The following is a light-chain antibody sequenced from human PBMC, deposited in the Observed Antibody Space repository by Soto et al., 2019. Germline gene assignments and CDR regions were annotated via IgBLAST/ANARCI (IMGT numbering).Light chain of an antibody. Sequence: EILMTQSPATLSVSPGERATLSCRASQSLSSNLAWYQQKPGQAPRLLIFAASTRATGIPARFSGSGSGTECTLTISSLQSEDFAVYYCQQYNNWLFTFGPGTKVDLK. CDR1: QSLSSN. CDR2: AAS. J-gene: IGKJ3*01. V-gene: IGKV3D-15*01. CDR3: QQYNNWLFT.